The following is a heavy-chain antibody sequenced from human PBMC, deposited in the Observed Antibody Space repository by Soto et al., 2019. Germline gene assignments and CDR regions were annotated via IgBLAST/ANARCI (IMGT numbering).Heavy chain of an antibody. Sequence: ASVKVSCKASGYTFTNYGLSWVRQAPGQGLEWMGWMNPNSGNTGYAQKFQGRVTMTRNTSISTAYMELSSLRSEDTAVYYCARGVATAYADYFDYWGQGTLVTVSS. CDR2: MNPNSGNT. J-gene: IGHJ4*02. CDR3: ARGVATAYADYFDY. V-gene: IGHV1-8*02. CDR1: GYTFTNYG. D-gene: IGHD5-12*01.